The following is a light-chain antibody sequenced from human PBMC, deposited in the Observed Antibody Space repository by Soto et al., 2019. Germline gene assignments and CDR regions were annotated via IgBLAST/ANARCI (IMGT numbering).Light chain of an antibody. CDR1: QTISSW. CDR3: QHYNSYSEA. CDR2: KAS. J-gene: IGKJ1*01. V-gene: IGKV1-5*03. Sequence: DIHMPTSPAQLSGFLGESVTINCRASQTISSWLQWYQQKVGKAPKIVMYKASTLKSGVPSRFRGSGSGTEFTLTISSLQPDDFATYYCQHYNSYSEAFGQGTKVDIK.